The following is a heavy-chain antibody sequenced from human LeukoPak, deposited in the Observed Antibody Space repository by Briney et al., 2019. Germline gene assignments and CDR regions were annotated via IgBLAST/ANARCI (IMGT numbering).Heavy chain of an antibody. Sequence: PGRSLRLSCAASGFTFDDYAMHWVRQATGKGLEWVSGISWNSGSIGYADSVKGRFTISRDNAKNSLYLQMNSLRAEDTALYYCATGLGGWGQGTLVTVSS. D-gene: IGHD3-16*01. V-gene: IGHV3-9*01. CDR2: ISWNSGSI. CDR3: ATGLGG. CDR1: GFTFDDYA. J-gene: IGHJ4*02.